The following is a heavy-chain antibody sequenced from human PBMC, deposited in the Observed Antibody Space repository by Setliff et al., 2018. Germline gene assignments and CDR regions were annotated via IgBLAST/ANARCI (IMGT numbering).Heavy chain of an antibody. Sequence: PSETLSLTCTVSGGSISDSSWSWIRQPPGKGLEWIGCISSIGNTYYNPSLGSRLTISADTSNNQLSLNLISVTAADTAVYYCARERGFAGYYGSWTHQSFDLWGQGSLVTVSS. V-gene: IGHV4-4*08. CDR2: ISSIGNT. J-gene: IGHJ5*02. D-gene: IGHD3-10*01. CDR3: ARERGFAGYYGSWTHQSFDL. CDR1: GGSISDSS.